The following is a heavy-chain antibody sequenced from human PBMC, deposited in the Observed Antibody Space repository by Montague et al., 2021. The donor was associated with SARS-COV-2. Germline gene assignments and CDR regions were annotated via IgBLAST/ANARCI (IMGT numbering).Heavy chain of an antibody. D-gene: IGHD3-10*01. CDR2: IYSGSSRA. V-gene: IGHV3-23*03. CDR1: GFAFSSYA. Sequence: SLRLSLSASGFAFSSYAMIWVRQAPGKGLEWVSLIYSGSSRAYYGDSVKGRFTISRDDSKSILYLEMRSLRAEDTALYYCAKSIGHFYASGSYLYDCWGQGTLVTVSS. J-gene: IGHJ4*02. CDR3: AKSIGHFYASGSYLYDC.